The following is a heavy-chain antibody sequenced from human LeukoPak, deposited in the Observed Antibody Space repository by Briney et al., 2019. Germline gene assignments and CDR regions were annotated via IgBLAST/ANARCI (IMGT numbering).Heavy chain of an antibody. CDR3: AREFGAYPHHAFDL. CDR1: GFTFRNFA. V-gene: IGHV3-7*03. Sequence: GGSLRLSCAASGFTFRNFAMSWVRQAPGKGLHWVANIDPDGRKKYYEESVKGRFTISRDNPKNSLYLQMNSLRAEDTAFYYCAREFGAYPHHAFDLWGQGTMVTVSS. J-gene: IGHJ3*01. CDR2: IDPDGRKK. D-gene: IGHD4-17*01.